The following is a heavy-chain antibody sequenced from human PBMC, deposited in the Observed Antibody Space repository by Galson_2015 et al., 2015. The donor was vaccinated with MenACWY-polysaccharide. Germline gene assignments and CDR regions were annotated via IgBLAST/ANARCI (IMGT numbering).Heavy chain of an antibody. J-gene: IGHJ6*02. Sequence: SLRLSCAASGFTFSSYGMHWVRQAPGKGLEWVALIWYDGSNKYYADSVKGRFTISRDNSKNTPYLQMNSLRAADTAVYYCAGGTALVIDYYYYGMDVWGQGTTVTVSS. CDR3: AGGTALVIDYYYYGMDV. CDR1: GFTFSSYG. D-gene: IGHD5-18*01. V-gene: IGHV3-33*01. CDR2: IWYDGSNK.